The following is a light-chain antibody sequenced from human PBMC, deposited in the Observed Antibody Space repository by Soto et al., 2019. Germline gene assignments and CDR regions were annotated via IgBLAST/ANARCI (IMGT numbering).Light chain of an antibody. CDR2: EVS. CDR1: SSDVGGYNF. Sequence: QSVLTQPASVSGSPGQSITISCTGSSSDVGGYNFVSWYQQHPGKAPKLMIYEVSNRPSGVSNRFSGSKSGNTASLTISGLQAEDEADYYCTSYSTGNSYVFGAGTKVTVL. CDR3: TSYSTGNSYV. V-gene: IGLV2-14*01. J-gene: IGLJ1*01.